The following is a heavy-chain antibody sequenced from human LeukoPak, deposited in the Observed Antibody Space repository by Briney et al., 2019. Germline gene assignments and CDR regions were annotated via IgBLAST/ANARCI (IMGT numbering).Heavy chain of an antibody. CDR1: GFTVSSNY. V-gene: IGHV3-53*01. Sequence: GGSLRLSCAASGFTVSSNYMSWVRQAPGKGLEWVSVIYSGGSTYYAGSFKGRFTISRDNSKNTVYLQMNSLRAEDTAVYFCAKELIIQPTGTVAFDIWGQGTMVTVSS. CDR3: AKELIIQPTGTVAFDI. J-gene: IGHJ3*02. D-gene: IGHD1-1*01. CDR2: IYSGGST.